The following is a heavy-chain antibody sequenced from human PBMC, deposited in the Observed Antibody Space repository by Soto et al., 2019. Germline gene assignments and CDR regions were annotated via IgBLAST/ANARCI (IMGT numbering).Heavy chain of an antibody. CDR2: ISGSGGST. D-gene: IGHD3-9*01. V-gene: IGHV3-23*01. CDR1: GFTFSSYA. J-gene: IGHJ4*02. Sequence: GGSLRLSCAASGFTFSSYAMSWVRQAPGKGLEWVSAISGSGGSTYYADSVKGRFTISRDNSKNTLYLQMNSLRAEDTAVYYCAKDYDILTGYSHPPYYFDYWGQGTLVTVSS. CDR3: AKDYDILTGYSHPPYYFDY.